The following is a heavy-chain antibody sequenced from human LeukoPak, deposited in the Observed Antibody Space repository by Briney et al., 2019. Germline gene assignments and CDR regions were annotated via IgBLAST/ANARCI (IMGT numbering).Heavy chain of an antibody. D-gene: IGHD3-10*01. J-gene: IGHJ6*02. CDR3: ARVVTMVRGVIVEYYYYYGMDV. V-gene: IGHV3-21*01. CDR1: GFTFSSYS. CDR2: ISSSSSYI. Sequence: PGGSLRLSCAASGFTFSSYSMNWVRQAPGKGLEWVSSISSSSSYIYYADSVKGRLTISRDNAKNSLYLQMNSLRAEDTAVYYCARVVTMVRGVIVEYYYYYGMDVWGQGTTVTVSS.